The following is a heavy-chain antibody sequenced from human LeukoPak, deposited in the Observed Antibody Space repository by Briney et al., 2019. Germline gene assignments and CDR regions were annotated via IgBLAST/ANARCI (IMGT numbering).Heavy chain of an antibody. Sequence: PSETLSLTCTVSGGSISSYYWSWIRQPPGKGLEWIGYIYYSGSTNYNPSLKSRVTISVDTSKNQFSLKVSSGTAADTAVYYCARAPYYYYMDVWGKGTTVTVSS. CDR2: IYYSGST. CDR3: ARAPYYYYMDV. V-gene: IGHV4-59*01. CDR1: GGSISSYY. J-gene: IGHJ6*03.